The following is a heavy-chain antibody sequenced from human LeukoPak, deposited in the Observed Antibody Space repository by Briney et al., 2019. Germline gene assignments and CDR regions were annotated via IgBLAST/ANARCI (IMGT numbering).Heavy chain of an antibody. CDR3: VRDASAAIGTYYYYMDV. CDR2: IYYSGST. Sequence: SETLSLTCTVSGGSISSYYWSWIRQPPGKGLEWIGYIYYSGSTNYNPSLKSRVTISVDTSKNQFSLRLSSVTAADTAVYYCVRDASAAIGTYYYYMDVWGKGTTVTVSS. V-gene: IGHV4-59*12. D-gene: IGHD2-2*02. J-gene: IGHJ6*03. CDR1: GGSISSYY.